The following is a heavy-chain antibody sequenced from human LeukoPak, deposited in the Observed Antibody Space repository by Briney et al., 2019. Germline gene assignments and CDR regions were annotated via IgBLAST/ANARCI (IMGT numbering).Heavy chain of an antibody. CDR3: AREGGYGDRSLDY. D-gene: IGHD4-17*01. V-gene: IGHV3-21*01. CDR1: GFTFSSYS. Sequence: PGGSLRLSCAASGFTFSSYSMNWVRQAPGKGLEWVSSISSSSSYIYYADSVEGRFTISRDNAKNSLYLQMNSLRAEDTAVYYCAREGGYGDRSLDYWGQGTLVTVSS. CDR2: ISSSSSYI. J-gene: IGHJ4*02.